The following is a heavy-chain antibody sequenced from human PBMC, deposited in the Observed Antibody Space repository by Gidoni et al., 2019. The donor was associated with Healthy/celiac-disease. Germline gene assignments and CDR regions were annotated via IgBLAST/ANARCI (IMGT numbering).Heavy chain of an antibody. D-gene: IGHD1-26*01. CDR3: VIRGSYGY. Sequence: WVRQMPGKGLEWMGIIYPGDSDTRYSPSFQGQVTISADKSISTAYLQWSSLKASDTAMYYCVIRGSYGYWGQGTLVTVSS. J-gene: IGHJ4*02. CDR2: IYPGDSDT. V-gene: IGHV5-51*01.